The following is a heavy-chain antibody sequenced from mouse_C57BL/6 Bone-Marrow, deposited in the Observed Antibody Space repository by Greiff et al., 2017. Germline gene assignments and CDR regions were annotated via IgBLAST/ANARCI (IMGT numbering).Heavy chain of an antibody. CDR2: INPYNGGT. Sequence: EVQLVESGPVLVKPGASVKMSCKASGYTFTDYYMNWVKQSHGKSLEWIGVINPYNGGTSYNQKFKGKATLTVDKSSSTAYMELNSLTSEDSAVYYCARGGYYGNFDYWGQGTTLTVSS. D-gene: IGHD2-1*01. V-gene: IGHV1-19*01. CDR1: GYTFTDYY. J-gene: IGHJ2*01. CDR3: ARGGYYGNFDY.